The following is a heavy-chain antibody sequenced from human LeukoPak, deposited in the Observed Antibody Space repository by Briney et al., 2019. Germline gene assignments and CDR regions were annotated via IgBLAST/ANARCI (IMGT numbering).Heavy chain of an antibody. D-gene: IGHD4-17*01. J-gene: IGHJ4*02. V-gene: IGHV3-43D*03. CDR2: ISWDGGST. CDR1: GFTFSSYW. CDR3: AKDMRVTTVSLGFDY. Sequence: GGSLRLSCAASGFTFSSYWMHWVRQAPGKGLEWVSLISWDGGSTYYADSVKGRFTISRDNSKNSLYLQMNSLRAEDTALYYCAKDMRVTTVSLGFDYWGQGTLVTVSS.